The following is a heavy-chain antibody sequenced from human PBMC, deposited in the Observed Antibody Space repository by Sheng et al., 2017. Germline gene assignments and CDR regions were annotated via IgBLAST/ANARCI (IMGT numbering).Heavy chain of an antibody. J-gene: IGHJ4*02. CDR2: IYSSGST. CDR1: GDSINNYY. CDR3: VRGPGYRTSETFDH. Sequence: QVQLQESGPGLVKPSETLSLACTVSGDSINNYYWSWIRQPAGKGLEWIGRIYSSGSTTYNPSLKSRVTMSVDTSKDQFSLKLNSVTAADTAVYYCVRGPGYRTSETFDHWGQGTLVTVSS. V-gene: IGHV4-4*07. D-gene: IGHD6-13*01.